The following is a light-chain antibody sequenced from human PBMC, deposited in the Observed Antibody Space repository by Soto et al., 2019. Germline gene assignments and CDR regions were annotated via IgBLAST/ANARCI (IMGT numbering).Light chain of an antibody. V-gene: IGLV1-40*01. CDR3: QSYDRSLSAA. CDR2: GNS. J-gene: IGLJ1*01. Sequence: QSVLTQPPSVSGAPGQRVTISCTGRSSNIGAGYDVHWYQQLPGTAPKLLIYGNSNRPSGVPDRFSGSKSGTSASLAITGLQAEDEADYYCQSYDRSLSAAFGTGTKLTVL. CDR1: SSNIGAGYD.